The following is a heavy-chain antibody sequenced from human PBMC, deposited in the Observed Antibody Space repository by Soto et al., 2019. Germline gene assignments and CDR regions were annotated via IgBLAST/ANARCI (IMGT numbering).Heavy chain of an antibody. J-gene: IGHJ4*02. CDR2: ISAYNGNT. V-gene: IGHV1-18*01. CDR3: ARGPPIAVAGQVDY. CDR1: GYTFTSYG. D-gene: IGHD6-19*01. Sequence: ASVKVSCKASGYTFTSYGISWVRQAPGQGLEWMVWISAYNGNTNYAQKLQGRATMTTDTSTSTAYMELRSLRSDDTAVYYCARGPPIAVAGQVDYWGQGTLVTVSS.